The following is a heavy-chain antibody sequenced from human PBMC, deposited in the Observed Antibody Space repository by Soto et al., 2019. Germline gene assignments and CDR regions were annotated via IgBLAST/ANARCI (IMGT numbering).Heavy chain of an antibody. CDR1: GGSFSGYY. D-gene: IGHD6-6*01. V-gene: IGHV4-34*01. CDR2: INHSGST. J-gene: IGHJ5*02. Sequence: PSETLSLTCAVYGGSFSGYYWSWIRQPPGKGLEWIGEINHSGSTNYNPSLKSRVTISVDTSKNQFSLKLSSVTAADTAVYYCARGGPKGSSIVAFDPWGQGTLVTVSS. CDR3: ARGGPKGSSIVAFDP.